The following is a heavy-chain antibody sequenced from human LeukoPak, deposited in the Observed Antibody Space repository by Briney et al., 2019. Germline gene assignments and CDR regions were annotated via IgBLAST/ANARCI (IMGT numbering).Heavy chain of an antibody. D-gene: IGHD6-19*01. Sequence: SETLSLTCAVYGGSFSGYYWSWIRQPPGKGLEWIGEINHSGSTNYNPSLKSRVTISVDTSKNQFSLKLSSVTAADTAVYYCAREATVAGKLYDYWGQGTLVTVSS. V-gene: IGHV4-34*01. J-gene: IGHJ4*02. CDR3: AREATVAGKLYDY. CDR2: INHSGST. CDR1: GGSFSGYY.